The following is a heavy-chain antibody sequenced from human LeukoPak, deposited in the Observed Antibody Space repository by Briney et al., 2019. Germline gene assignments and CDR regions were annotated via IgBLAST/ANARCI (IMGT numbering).Heavy chain of an antibody. V-gene: IGHV3-21*01. CDR3: ARFYYDFWSGYSRYYYYMDV. J-gene: IGHJ6*03. CDR2: ISTSSSYI. CDR1: GFTFNRYN. Sequence: GGSLRLSCAASGFTFNRYNMNWVRRAPGKGLEWVSSISTSSSYIYYADSVKGRFTISRDNAKNSLYLQMNSLRAEDTAVYYCARFYYDFWSGYSRYYYYMDVWGKGTTVTVSS. D-gene: IGHD3-3*01.